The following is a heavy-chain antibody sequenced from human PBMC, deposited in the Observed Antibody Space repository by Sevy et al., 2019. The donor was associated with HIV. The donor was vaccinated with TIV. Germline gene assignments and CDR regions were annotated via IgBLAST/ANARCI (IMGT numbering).Heavy chain of an antibody. CDR1: GFTFNIYG. V-gene: IGHV3-30*02. D-gene: IGHD3-10*01. Sequence: GGSLRLSCAASGFTFNIYGMHWVRQAPGKGLEWVAFVRYLGDKKFYADSVKGRFTISRDNSKNTLYLQMNSLRAEDTAVYCCAKDSNNFYYGAENVGFDPWGQGTLVTVSS. CDR3: AKDSNNFYYGAENVGFDP. CDR2: VRYLGDKK. J-gene: IGHJ5*02.